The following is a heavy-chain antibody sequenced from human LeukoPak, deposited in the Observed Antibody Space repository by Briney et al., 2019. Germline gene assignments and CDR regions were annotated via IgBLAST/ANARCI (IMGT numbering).Heavy chain of an antibody. J-gene: IGHJ5*02. D-gene: IGHD6-13*01. CDR2: ITASDTTK. Sequence: PGGSLRLSCAASGLTFSSYNMNWVRQAPGKGPEWVAYITASDTTKYYADSVKGRFTISRDNAKKSLFLQMNRLRAEDTAGYYCAAASAFSSSWRSWGQGTVVSVSS. V-gene: IGHV3-48*01. CDR1: GLTFSSYN. CDR3: AAASAFSSSWRS.